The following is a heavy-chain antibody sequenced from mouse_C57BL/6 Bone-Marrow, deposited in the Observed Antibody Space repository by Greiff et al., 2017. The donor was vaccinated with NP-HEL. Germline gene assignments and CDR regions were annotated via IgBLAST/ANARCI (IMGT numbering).Heavy chain of an antibody. V-gene: IGHV5-9-1*02. Sequence: EVQLQESGEGLVKPGGSLKLSCAASGFTFSSYAMSWVRQTPEKRLEWVAYISSGGDYIYYADTVKGRFTISRDNARNTLYLQMSSLKSEDTAMYYCTRALTGTCFDYWGQGTTLTVSS. D-gene: IGHD4-1*01. CDR2: ISSGGDYI. J-gene: IGHJ2*01. CDR1: GFTFSSYA. CDR3: TRALTGTCFDY.